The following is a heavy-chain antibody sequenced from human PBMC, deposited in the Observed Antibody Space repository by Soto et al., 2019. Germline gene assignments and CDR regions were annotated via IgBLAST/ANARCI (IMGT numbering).Heavy chain of an antibody. V-gene: IGHV1-69*13. CDR3: ARDYDILTGLTN. CDR1: GGTFSSYA. Sequence: SVKVSCKASGGTFSSYAISWVRQAPGQGLEWMGGIIPIFGTANYAQKFQGRVTITADESTSTAYMELSSLRSEDTAVYYCARDYDILTGLTNWGQGTLVTVS. J-gene: IGHJ4*02. D-gene: IGHD3-9*01. CDR2: IIPIFGTA.